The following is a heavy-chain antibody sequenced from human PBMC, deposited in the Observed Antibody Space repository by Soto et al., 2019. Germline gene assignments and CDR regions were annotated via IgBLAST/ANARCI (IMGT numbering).Heavy chain of an antibody. Sequence: EVQLVESGGGLVKPGGSLRLSCAATGFIFSRYSMIWVRQTPGKGLEWVSSISSSSSDIDYADSVKGRITISRDNAKNSLYLQMNSLRAEDTAVYYCARVGISSSGYWFDYWGQGTLVTVSS. CDR2: ISSSSSDI. D-gene: IGHD3-22*01. V-gene: IGHV3-21*01. CDR3: ARVGISSSGYWFDY. J-gene: IGHJ4*02. CDR1: GFIFSRYS.